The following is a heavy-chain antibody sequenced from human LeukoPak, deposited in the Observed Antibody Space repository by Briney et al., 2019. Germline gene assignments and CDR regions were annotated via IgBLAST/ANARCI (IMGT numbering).Heavy chain of an antibody. J-gene: IGHJ3*02. CDR3: ARPIQPFGLPHDAFDI. Sequence: GASVKVSCKASGYTFTSYGISWVRQAPGQGLEWMGWISAYNGNTNYVQKLQGRVTMTIDTSTSTVYMELRSLRSDDTAVYYCARPIQPFGLPHDAFDIWGQGTMVTVSS. CDR1: GYTFTSYG. D-gene: IGHD3/OR15-3a*01. V-gene: IGHV1-18*01. CDR2: ISAYNGNT.